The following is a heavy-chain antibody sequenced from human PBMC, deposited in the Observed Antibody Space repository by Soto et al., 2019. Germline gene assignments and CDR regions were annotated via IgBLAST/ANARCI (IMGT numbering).Heavy chain of an antibody. CDR2: ISRGGSSI. J-gene: IGHJ4*02. Sequence: QLVESGGGLVLPGGSLRLSCAASGFTFSFYTMNWVRQTPGKGLEWLAYISRGGSSIYYADSVKGRFTVSRDNANNSLSLLLNSLRREDTAVYYCVREGGDLRGSGVFDYWGQGTLVTVSS. CDR1: GFTFSFYT. CDR3: VREGGDLRGSGVFDY. V-gene: IGHV3-48*01. D-gene: IGHD6-19*01.